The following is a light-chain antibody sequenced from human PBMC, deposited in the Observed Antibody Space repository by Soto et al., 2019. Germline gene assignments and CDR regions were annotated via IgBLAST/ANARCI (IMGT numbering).Light chain of an antibody. CDR1: GSDIAGYNY. CDR2: EVT. Sequence: QSVLTQPASVSGSLGQSITISCTGTGSDIAGYNYISWYQQLPGKAPKLMIYEVTIRPSGISNRFSGSKSGNTASLTTSGLQAEDEADYYCTSFTSTSSLYVFGTGTKVTVL. V-gene: IGLV2-14*01. J-gene: IGLJ1*01. CDR3: TSFTSTSSLYV.